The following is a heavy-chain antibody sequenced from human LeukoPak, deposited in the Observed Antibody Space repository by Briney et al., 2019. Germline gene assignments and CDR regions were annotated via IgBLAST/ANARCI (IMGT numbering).Heavy chain of an antibody. D-gene: IGHD3-10*01. J-gene: IGHJ4*02. V-gene: IGHV3-53*01. CDR2: IYSGGST. CDR1: GFTVSSNY. Sequence: PGGSLRLSCAASGFTVSSNYMSWVRQAPGKGLEWVSVIYSGGSTYYADSVKGRFTISRDNSKNTLYLQMNSLRAEDTAVYYCARVKGFGELLFYFDYWGQGTLVTVSS. CDR3: ARVKGFGELLFYFDY.